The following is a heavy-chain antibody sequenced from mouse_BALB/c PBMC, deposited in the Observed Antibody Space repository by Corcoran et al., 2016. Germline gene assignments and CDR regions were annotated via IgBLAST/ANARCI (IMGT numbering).Heavy chain of an antibody. J-gene: IGHJ3*01. D-gene: IGHD1-1*01. CDR3: ATSYYGSSPFAY. CDR1: GYTFTNYG. Sequence: QIQLVQSGPELKKPGEPVKISCKASGYTFTNYGMNWVKQAPGKGSKWMGWINTYTGEPTYADDFKGRFAFSLETSASTAYLQINNLKNEDTATYFCATSYYGSSPFAYWGQGTLVTVSA. V-gene: IGHV9-3-1*01. CDR2: INTYTGEP.